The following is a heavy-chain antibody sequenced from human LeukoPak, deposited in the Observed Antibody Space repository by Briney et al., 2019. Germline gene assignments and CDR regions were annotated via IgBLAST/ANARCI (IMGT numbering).Heavy chain of an antibody. CDR1: GFTFDDYA. Sequence: GGSLRLSCAASGFTFDDYAMHWVRQAPGKGLEWVSGISWNSGSIGYADSVKGRFTISRDNAKNSLYLQMNSLRAEDTALYYCAKDVRGTYYYYYMDVWGKGTTVTISS. J-gene: IGHJ6*03. D-gene: IGHD3-10*01. CDR3: AKDVRGTYYYYYMDV. V-gene: IGHV3-9*01. CDR2: ISWNSGSI.